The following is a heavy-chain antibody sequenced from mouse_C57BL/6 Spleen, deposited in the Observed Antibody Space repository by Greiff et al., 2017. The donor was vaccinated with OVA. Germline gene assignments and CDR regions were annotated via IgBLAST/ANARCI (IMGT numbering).Heavy chain of an antibody. CDR2: ISDGGSYT. V-gene: IGHV5-4*01. Sequence: EVQVVESGGGLVKPGGSLKLSCAASGFTFSSYAMPWVRQTPEQRLEWVATISDGGSYTYYPDNVKGRFTISGDNATNNMYLQMSHLKSEDSAMYYCARAYIVTHYDMDYWGQGTSVTVSS. CDR1: GFTFSSYA. D-gene: IGHD2-1*01. J-gene: IGHJ4*01. CDR3: ARAYIVTHYDMDY.